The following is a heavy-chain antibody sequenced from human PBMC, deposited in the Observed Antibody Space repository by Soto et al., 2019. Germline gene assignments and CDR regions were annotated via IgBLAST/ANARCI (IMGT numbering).Heavy chain of an antibody. Sequence: GGSLRLSCAASGFSFNNYVMHWVRQAPGNGLERVALISSDGTNKFYADSVKGRFAISRDNYKNTLYLKLSSLKVEDTAVYYYARDQKDEAISHDSSRYYYLLGLDYWGQGTLVSVSS. D-gene: IGHD3-22*01. J-gene: IGHJ4*02. CDR1: GFSFNNYV. CDR3: ARDQKDEAISHDSSRYYYLLGLDY. CDR2: ISSDGTNK. V-gene: IGHV3-30*09.